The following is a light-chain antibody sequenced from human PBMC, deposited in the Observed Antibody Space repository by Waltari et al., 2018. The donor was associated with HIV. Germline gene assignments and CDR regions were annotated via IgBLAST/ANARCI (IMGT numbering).Light chain of an antibody. CDR3: ATWDDSLNGQA. CDR1: TSKIGSNT. CDR2: SHD. J-gene: IGLJ1*01. Sequence: QSVLTQSPSASGTPGQRVTIYCFGTTSKIGSNTVNWYQQFPGTAPKLLIYSHDPRPSGVPYRFSGSESDYSASLAISWLQSEDDGDYYCATWDDSLNGQAFGSGTKVTVL. V-gene: IGLV1-44*01.